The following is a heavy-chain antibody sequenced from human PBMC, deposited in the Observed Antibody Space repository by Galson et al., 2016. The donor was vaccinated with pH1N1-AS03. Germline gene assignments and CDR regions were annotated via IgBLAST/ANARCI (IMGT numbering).Heavy chain of an antibody. CDR3: ARSHGASGSGSYFDY. V-gene: IGHV3-9*01. D-gene: IGHD3-10*01. Sequence: SLRLSCAASGFTFDNYAMHWVRQAPGKGLEWVSGLSWNSGRIGYADSVKSRFTISRDNAKNSLYLQMNSLRAEDTALYYCARSHGASGSGSYFDYWGQGTLVTVSS. CDR2: LSWNSGRI. J-gene: IGHJ4*02. CDR1: GFTFDNYA.